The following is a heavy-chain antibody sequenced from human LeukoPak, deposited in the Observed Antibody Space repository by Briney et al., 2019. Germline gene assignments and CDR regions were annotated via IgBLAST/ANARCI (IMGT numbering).Heavy chain of an antibody. J-gene: IGHJ4*02. CDR1: GYSISSGYY. Sequence: SETLSLTCTVSGYSISSGYYWGWIRQPPGKGLEWIGSIYHSGSTYYNPSLKSRVTISVDTSKNQFSLKLSSVTAADTAVYYCAREGRPRGGQTEGPLWDYWGQGTLVTVSS. D-gene: IGHD1-26*01. CDR3: AREGRPRGGQTEGPLWDY. CDR2: IYHSGST. V-gene: IGHV4-38-2*02.